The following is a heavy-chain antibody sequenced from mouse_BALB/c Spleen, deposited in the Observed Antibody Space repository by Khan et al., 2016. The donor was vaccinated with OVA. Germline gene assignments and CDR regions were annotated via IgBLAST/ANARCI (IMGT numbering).Heavy chain of an antibody. V-gene: IGHV5-15*02. CDR3: ARVGTGGFAY. J-gene: IGHJ3*01. CDR1: GFTFRDYG. CDR2: ISSLAYNF. Sequence: EVELVESGGGLVQPGGSRKLSCAASGFTFRDYGMAWIRQGPGKGHEWITFISSLAYNFYYADTVTGRFTISRRNAKNHLYLEMNSLRSEDTAMYYCARVGTGGFAYWGQGTLVTVSA. D-gene: IGHD3-1*01.